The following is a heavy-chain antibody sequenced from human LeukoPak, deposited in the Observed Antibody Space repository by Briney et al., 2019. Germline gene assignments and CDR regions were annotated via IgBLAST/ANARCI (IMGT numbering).Heavy chain of an antibody. D-gene: IGHD1-26*01. CDR3: ARHRGSEWEIRYFDY. CDR2: IIPIFGTA. CDR1: GGTFSSYA. Sequence: GASVKVSCKASGGTFSSYAISWVRQAPGQGLEWMGGIIPIFGTANYAQKFQGRVTITADKSTSTAYMELSSLRSDDTAVYYCARHRGSEWEIRYFDYWGQGTLVTVSS. J-gene: IGHJ4*02. V-gene: IGHV1-69*06.